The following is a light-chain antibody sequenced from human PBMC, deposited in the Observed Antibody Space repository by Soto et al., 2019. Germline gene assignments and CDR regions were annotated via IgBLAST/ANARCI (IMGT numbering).Light chain of an antibody. CDR1: QSVSSR. J-gene: IGKJ1*01. CDR2: GAS. Sequence: ELVMTQSPATLSVSPGERATLSCRASQSVSSRLAWYQQKPGQAPRLLIYGASTRATGIPARFSGSGSGTEFTLTISSLQSEDFAVYYCQQYNDWPPWTLGQGTKVDIK. CDR3: QQYNDWPPWT. V-gene: IGKV3-15*01.